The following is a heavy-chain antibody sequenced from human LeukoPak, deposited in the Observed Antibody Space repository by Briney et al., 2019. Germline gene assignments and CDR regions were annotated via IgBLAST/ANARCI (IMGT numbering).Heavy chain of an antibody. CDR2: IYYSGST. Sequence: SETLSLTCTVSGGSISSYYWSWIRQPPGKGLEWIGYIYYSGSTNYNPSLKSRVTISVDTSKNQFSLKLSSVTAADTAVYYCARTSYDSSGYYHHDAFDIWGQGTMVTVSS. CDR1: GGSISSYY. D-gene: IGHD3-22*01. V-gene: IGHV4-59*12. CDR3: ARTSYDSSGYYHHDAFDI. J-gene: IGHJ3*02.